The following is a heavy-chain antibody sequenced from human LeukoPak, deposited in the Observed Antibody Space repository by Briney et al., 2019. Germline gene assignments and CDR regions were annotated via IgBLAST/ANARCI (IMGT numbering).Heavy chain of an antibody. D-gene: IGHD4-23*01. J-gene: IGHJ4*02. Sequence: PGGSLRLSCAASGFTFSSYGMHWVRQAPGKGLEWVAVISYDGSNKYYADSVKGRFTISRDNSKNTLHLQMNSLRAEDTAVYYCAKDDGNLTPFDYWGQGTLVTVSS. CDR1: GFTFSSYG. V-gene: IGHV3-30*18. CDR3: AKDDGNLTPFDY. CDR2: ISYDGSNK.